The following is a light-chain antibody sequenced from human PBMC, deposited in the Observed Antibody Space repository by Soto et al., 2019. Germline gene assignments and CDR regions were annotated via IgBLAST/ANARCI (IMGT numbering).Light chain of an antibody. Sequence: QSVLTQPPSVSGALGQTVTISCTGSSSNIGAGFDVHWYQQLPGTAPKLLIYDNNKRPSGIPDRFSGSKSGTSATLGITGLQTGDEADYYCGTWDSSLSHYVFGTGTKV. J-gene: IGLJ1*01. CDR2: DNN. CDR3: GTWDSSLSHYV. CDR1: SSNIGAGF. V-gene: IGLV1-51*01.